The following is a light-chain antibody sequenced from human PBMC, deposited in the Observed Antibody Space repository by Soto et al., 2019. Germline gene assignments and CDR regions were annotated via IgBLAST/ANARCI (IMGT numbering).Light chain of an antibody. CDR1: SSNIGGNT. J-gene: IGLJ3*02. CDR2: SNN. V-gene: IGLV1-44*01. CDR3: AGWDDRLNGVL. Sequence: QSVLTQPPSASGTPGQSVTISCSGSSSNIGGNTVNWYQKRPGTAPKILVYSNNQRPSGVPDRFSGSKSGTSASLAISVLQSDDEADYYCAGWDDRLNGVLFGGGTKVTVL.